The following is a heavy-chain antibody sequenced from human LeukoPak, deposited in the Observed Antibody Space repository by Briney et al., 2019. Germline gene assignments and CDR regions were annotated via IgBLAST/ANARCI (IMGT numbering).Heavy chain of an antibody. CDR1: GGSISSSSHY. CDR3: ARVRQQLGFSTDY. J-gene: IGHJ4*02. Sequence: PSETLSLTCTVSGGSISSSSHYWGWIRQPPGKGLEWIGSMYYRGSTYHNPSLKSRVTISVDTSKNQFSLKLSSVTAADTAVYYCARVRQQLGFSTDYWGQGTLVTVSS. CDR2: MYYRGST. V-gene: IGHV4-39*07. D-gene: IGHD6-13*01.